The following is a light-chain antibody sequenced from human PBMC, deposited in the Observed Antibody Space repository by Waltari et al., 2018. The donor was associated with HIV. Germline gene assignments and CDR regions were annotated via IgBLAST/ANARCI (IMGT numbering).Light chain of an antibody. J-gene: IGLJ3*02. CDR3: GTWDSSLSAVV. CDR2: DNN. V-gene: IGLV1-51*01. Sequence: QSVLTQPPSVSAAPGQKVTISCPGSSPNLGHNDVSWYQHLPGTAPKLLIYDNNKRPSGIPDRFSGSKSGTSATLGITGLQTGDEADYYCGTWDSSLSAVVFGGGTKLTVL. CDR1: SPNLGHND.